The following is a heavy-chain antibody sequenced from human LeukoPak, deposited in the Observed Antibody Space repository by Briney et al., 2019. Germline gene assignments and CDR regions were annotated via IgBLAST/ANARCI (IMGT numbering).Heavy chain of an antibody. CDR3: ARGSGSSSWLDP. CDR2: IYPGDSDT. V-gene: IGHV5-51*07. Sequence: GESLKISCRGSGYNFNNHWIGWVHQIPGKGLEWMGLIYPGDSDTKYSPSFEGQVTMSVDKSISAAFLQRSSLKASDTAIYYCARGSGSSSWLDPWGQGTTVTVSS. J-gene: IGHJ6*02. CDR1: GYNFNNHW. D-gene: IGHD3-10*01.